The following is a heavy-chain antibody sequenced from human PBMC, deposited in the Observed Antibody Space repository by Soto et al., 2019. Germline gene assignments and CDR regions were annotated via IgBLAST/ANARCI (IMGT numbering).Heavy chain of an antibody. D-gene: IGHD2-2*01. CDR2: INAGNGNT. Sequence: GASVKVSCKASGYTFTSYAMLWVRQAPGQRLEWMGWINAGNGNTKYSQKFQGRVTITRDTSASTAYMELSSLRPEDTAVYYCASSSTVLLPTSMTGWFDPWGQGTLVTVSS. CDR1: GYTFTSYA. J-gene: IGHJ5*02. V-gene: IGHV1-3*01. CDR3: ASSSTVLLPTSMTGWFDP.